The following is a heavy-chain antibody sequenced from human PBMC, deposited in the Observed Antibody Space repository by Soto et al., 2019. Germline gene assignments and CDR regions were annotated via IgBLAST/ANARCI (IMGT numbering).Heavy chain of an antibody. CDR2: IIPIFGTA. Sequence: SVKVSCKASGGTFSSYAISWLRQAPGQGLEWMGGIIPIFGTANYAQKFQGRVTITADESTSTAYMELSSLRSEDTAVYYCARADPSSIAARGPPHYYYYGMDVWGQGTTVTVS. V-gene: IGHV1-69*13. CDR1: GGTFSSYA. CDR3: ARADPSSIAARGPPHYYYYGMDV. J-gene: IGHJ6*02. D-gene: IGHD6-6*01.